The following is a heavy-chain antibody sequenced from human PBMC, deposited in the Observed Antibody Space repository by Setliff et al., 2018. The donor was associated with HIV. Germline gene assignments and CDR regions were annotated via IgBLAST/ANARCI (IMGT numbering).Heavy chain of an antibody. J-gene: IGHJ3*02. D-gene: IGHD2-15*01. V-gene: IGHV1-18*01. CDR1: GYTFTHYA. CDR2: ISAYNGNT. CDR3: ARLASGGWPLEVFDI. Sequence: ASVKVSCKASGYTFTHYAISWVRQAPGQGLEYLGWISAYNGNTNYAQKVQGRITMTTDASTSTVDMELRSLTSGDTVVYYCARLASGGWPLEVFDIWGQGTMVTVSS.